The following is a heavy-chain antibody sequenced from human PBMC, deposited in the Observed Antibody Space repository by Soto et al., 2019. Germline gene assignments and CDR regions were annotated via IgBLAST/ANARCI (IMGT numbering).Heavy chain of an antibody. CDR1: GGTFSSYA. CDR3: ARALAAYADYEPNWLEP. CDR2: IIPIFGTA. Sequence: GXSVKVSCKASGGTFSSYAIRLVRQAPGQGLECMGGIIPIFGTANYAQKFQGRVTITADESTSTAYMELSSLRSEDTAVYYCARALAAYADYEPNWLEPWGQGTLVTVS. V-gene: IGHV1-69*13. J-gene: IGHJ5*02. D-gene: IGHD4-17*01.